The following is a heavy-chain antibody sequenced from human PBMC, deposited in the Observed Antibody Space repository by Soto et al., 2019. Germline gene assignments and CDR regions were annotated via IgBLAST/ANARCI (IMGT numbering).Heavy chain of an antibody. CDR1: GFSFTSYA. V-gene: IGHV3-30-3*01. CDR2: TSYDGDNK. CDR3: AADPGWPFDSCYDY. J-gene: IGHJ4*02. D-gene: IGHD2-15*01. Sequence: GGSLRLSCAASGFSFTSYAMHWIRQTPAKGLEWVAVTSYDGDNKSYSDAVKGRFTISRDNSKNTLYLQMNSLRPEDTAVYYCAADPGWPFDSCYDYWGQGILVTVSS.